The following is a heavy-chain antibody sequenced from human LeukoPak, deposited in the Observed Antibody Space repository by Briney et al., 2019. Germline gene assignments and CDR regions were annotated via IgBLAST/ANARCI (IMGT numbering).Heavy chain of an antibody. D-gene: IGHD2-2*01. CDR1: GFTLSSSA. Sequence: PGGSLRLSCAASGFTLSSSAMTWVRQAPGKGLDWVSIITDNGGSTFYADSVIGRFTISRDTSKNTMYLQMNSLRADDTAVYYCATVGGSCSSSNCYAYFDYWGQGTLVTVSS. CDR3: ATVGGSCSSSNCYAYFDY. CDR2: ITDNGGST. V-gene: IGHV3-23*01. J-gene: IGHJ4*02.